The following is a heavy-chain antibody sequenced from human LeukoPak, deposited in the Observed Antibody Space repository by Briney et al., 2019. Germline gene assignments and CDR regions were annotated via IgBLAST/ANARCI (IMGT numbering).Heavy chain of an antibody. CDR2: IDASDSYT. Sequence: GESLRISCKGSGYSFTFTSYWISWVRQMPGKGLEWMGRIDASDSYTKYSPSFQGHVTISADRSISTAYLQWSSLKASDTAVYYCARRLSLSRHGYNNFDYWGQGTLVTVSS. CDR1: GYSFTFTSYW. D-gene: IGHD5-24*01. J-gene: IGHJ4*02. V-gene: IGHV5-10-1*01. CDR3: ARRLSLSRHGYNNFDY.